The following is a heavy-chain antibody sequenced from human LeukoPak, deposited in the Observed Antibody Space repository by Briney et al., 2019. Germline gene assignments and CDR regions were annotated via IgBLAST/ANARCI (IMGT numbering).Heavy chain of an antibody. CDR3: ARKKRDVFWSGYRDY. CDR1: GGSVSSSSYY. D-gene: IGHD3-3*01. V-gene: IGHV4-39*01. J-gene: IGHJ4*02. Sequence: SETLSLTCIVSGGSVSSSSYYWGWIRQPPGKGLEWIGSIYYSGSTYYSPSLKSRVTISVDTSKNQFSLKLSSVTAADTAVYYCARKKRDVFWSGYRDYWGQGTLVTVSP. CDR2: IYYSGST.